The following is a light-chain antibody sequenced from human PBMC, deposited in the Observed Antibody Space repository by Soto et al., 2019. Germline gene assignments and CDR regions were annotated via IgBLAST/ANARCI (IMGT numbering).Light chain of an antibody. Sequence: QSALTQPASVSGSPGQSITISCTETNSDVDTYTYVSWYQQVPGKTPKLMIYEAIKRPAGVSSRFSGSKSGNTASLTISGLQAEDEADYYCSSYISRNLIFGGGTKVTVL. CDR1: NSDVDTYTY. J-gene: IGLJ2*01. CDR2: EAI. V-gene: IGLV2-14*01. CDR3: SSYISRNLI.